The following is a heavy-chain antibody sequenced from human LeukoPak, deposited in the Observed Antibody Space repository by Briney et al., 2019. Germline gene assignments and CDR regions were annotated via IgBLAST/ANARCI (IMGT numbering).Heavy chain of an antibody. J-gene: IGHJ6*03. V-gene: IGHV1-69*05. CDR2: IIPIFGTA. D-gene: IGHD6-13*01. CDR1: GGTFSSYA. Sequence: AASVKVSCKASGGTFSSYAISWVRQAPGQGLEWMGGIIPIFGTANYAQKFQGRVTITTDESTSTAYMELSSLRSEDTAVYYCARGQQDYYHLDVWGKGTTVTVS. CDR3: ARGQQDYYHLDV.